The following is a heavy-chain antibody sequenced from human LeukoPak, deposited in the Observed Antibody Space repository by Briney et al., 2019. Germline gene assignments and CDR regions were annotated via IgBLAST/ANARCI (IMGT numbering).Heavy chain of an antibody. CDR1: GYTFTGYY. CDR2: INPNSGGT. CDR3: ARGGTESSHSSSRLYYFDY. J-gene: IGHJ4*02. V-gene: IGHV1-2*04. D-gene: IGHD6-13*01. Sequence: ASVKVSCKASGYTFTGYYMHWVRQAPGQGLEWMGWINPNSGGTNYAQKFQGWVTMTRDTSISTAYMELSRLRSDDTAVYYCARGGTESSHSSSRLYYFDYWGQGTLVTVSS.